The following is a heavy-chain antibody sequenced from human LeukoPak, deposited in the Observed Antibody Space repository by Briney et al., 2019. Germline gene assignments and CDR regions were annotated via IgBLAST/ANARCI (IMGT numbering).Heavy chain of an antibody. V-gene: IGHV4-59*01. CDR3: AREVRFGELSHGVDV. D-gene: IGHD3-10*01. CDR2: IYYSGST. Sequence: SETLSLTCTVSGGSISSYYWSWLRQPPGKGLEWIGYIYYSGSTNYNPSLKSRVTISVDTSKNQFSLKLSSVTAADTAVYYCAREVRFGELSHGVDVWGQGTTVTVSS. CDR1: GGSISSYY. J-gene: IGHJ6*02.